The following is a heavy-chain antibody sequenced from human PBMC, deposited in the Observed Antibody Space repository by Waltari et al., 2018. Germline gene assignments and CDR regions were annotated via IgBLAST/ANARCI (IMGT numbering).Heavy chain of an antibody. V-gene: IGHV3-74*01. CDR2: INTDGNII. J-gene: IGHJ4*02. CDR1: GFTFSSYW. Sequence: EVQLMESGGDLVQPGGSLRLSCAASGFTFSSYWMPWVRQGPGKGLVWVSRINTDGNIITYADSVKGRFTISRDYAKNTLYLQMNSLRVEDTAVYYCVRGIGDSWGQGTLVTVSS. D-gene: IGHD3-10*01. CDR3: VRGIGDS.